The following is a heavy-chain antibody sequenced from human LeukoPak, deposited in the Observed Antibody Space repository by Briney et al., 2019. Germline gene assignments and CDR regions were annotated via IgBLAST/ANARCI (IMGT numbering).Heavy chain of an antibody. V-gene: IGHV3-23*01. D-gene: IGHD3-22*01. CDR3: AKGKDTSGYYNDGSAYYYDY. J-gene: IGHJ4*02. CDR2: ISGSGGNT. Sequence: GGSLRLSCAASGFTFSTYAMSWVRQAPGKGLEWVSGISGSGGNTYYADSVKGRFTISRDNSKNTLYLQMNSLRAEDTALYYCAKGKDTSGYYNDGSAYYYDYWGQGTLVTVSS. CDR1: GFTFSTYA.